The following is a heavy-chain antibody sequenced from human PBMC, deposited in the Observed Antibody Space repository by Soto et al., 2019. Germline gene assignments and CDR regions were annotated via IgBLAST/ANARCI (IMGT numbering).Heavy chain of an antibody. CDR1: GFTFSSYA. V-gene: IGHV3-23*01. Sequence: PGGYLRLSCAASGFTFSSYAMSWVRQAPGKGLEWVSAISGSGGSTYYADSVKGRFTISRDNSKNTLYLQMNSLRAEDTAVYFFSKSSSGSNWHAWFDHWGQGILVTVFS. CDR2: ISGSGGST. CDR3: SKSSSGSNWHAWFDH. J-gene: IGHJ5*02. D-gene: IGHD1-1*01.